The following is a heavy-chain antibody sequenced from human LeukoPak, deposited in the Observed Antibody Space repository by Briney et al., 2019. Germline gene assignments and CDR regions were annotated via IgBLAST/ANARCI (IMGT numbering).Heavy chain of an antibody. J-gene: IGHJ3*02. V-gene: IGHV3-30-3*01. CDR2: ISYDGSNK. CDR1: GFTFSSYA. Sequence: GGSLRLSCAASGFTFSSYAMHWVRQAPGKGLEWVAVISYDGSNKYYADSVKGRFTISRDNAKNSLYLQMNSLRAEDTAVYYCARVSRRYSSSPGAFDIWGQGTMVTVSS. CDR3: ARVSRRYSSSPGAFDI. D-gene: IGHD6-13*01.